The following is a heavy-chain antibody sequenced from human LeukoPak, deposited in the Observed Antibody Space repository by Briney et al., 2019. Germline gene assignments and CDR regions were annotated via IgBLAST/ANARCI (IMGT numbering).Heavy chain of an antibody. CDR1: GGSLSGYY. CDR2: INHSGST. V-gene: IGHV4-34*01. CDR3: ARGRVQLEKTFDY. J-gene: IGHJ4*02. Sequence: SETLSLTCAVYGGSLSGYYWSWIRQPPGKGLEWIGEINHSGSTNYNPSLKSRVTISVDTSKNQFSLKLSSVTAADTAVYYCARGRVQLEKTFDYWGQGTLVTVSS. D-gene: IGHD1-1*01.